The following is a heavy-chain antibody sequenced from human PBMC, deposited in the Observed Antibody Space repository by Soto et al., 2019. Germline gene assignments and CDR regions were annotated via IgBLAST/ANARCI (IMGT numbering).Heavy chain of an antibody. D-gene: IGHD3-22*01. V-gene: IGHV3-21*01. CDR2: ISSSSSYI. CDR3: ARDLYFFDSSGLFDY. CDR1: GFTFSSYS. J-gene: IGHJ4*02. Sequence: GGSLRLSCAASGFTFSSYSMNWVRPAPGKGLEWVSSISSSSSYIYYADSGKGRFTISRDNAKNSLYLQMNSLRAEDTAVYYCARDLYFFDSSGLFDYWGQGTLVTVSS.